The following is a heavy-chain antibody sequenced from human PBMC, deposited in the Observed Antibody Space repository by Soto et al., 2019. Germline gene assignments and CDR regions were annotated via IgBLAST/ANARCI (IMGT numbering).Heavy chain of an antibody. D-gene: IGHD2-21*02. J-gene: IGHJ5*02. Sequence: ASVKVSCKASGGTSSSYAISWVRQAPGQGLEWMVGIFPIFGTANYAQKFQGRVTITADESTSTAYMELSSLRSEDTAVYYCARGEVLRTYCGGDCYSGRFDPWGQGTPVTVSS. V-gene: IGHV1-69*13. CDR3: ARGEVLRTYCGGDCYSGRFDP. CDR2: IFPIFGTA. CDR1: GGTSSSYA.